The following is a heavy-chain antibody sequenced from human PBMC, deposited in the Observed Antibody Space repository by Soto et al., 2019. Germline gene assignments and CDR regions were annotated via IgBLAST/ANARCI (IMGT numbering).Heavy chain of an antibody. J-gene: IGHJ6*02. CDR1: GGTLSNYA. CDR3: TRAVRTGNYGMDV. Sequence: QVQLVQGGTEVKMAGSSVRISCEASGGTLSNYAVSWVRQAPGLGLEWMGGIIPIFGTTTYAQKFQGRITITADETTGRVYMYLTGLRSDDTAVFYCTRAVRTGNYGMDVWGQGTTVTVSS. CDR2: IIPIFGTT. V-gene: IGHV1-69*01.